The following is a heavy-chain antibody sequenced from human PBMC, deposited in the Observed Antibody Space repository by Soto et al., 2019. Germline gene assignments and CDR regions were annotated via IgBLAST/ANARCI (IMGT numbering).Heavy chain of an antibody. CDR3: ARDLAAADY. D-gene: IGHD6-13*01. CDR1: GYTFTNYY. CDR2: INPTGGST. V-gene: IGHV1-46*01. Sequence: QVQLVQSGAEVKKPGASVKVSCKASGYTFTNYYIHWVRQAPGQGLEWMGIINPTGGSTNYAQKCQGSVTLTMDTATSTVYMELSSLRFEDTAVYYCARDLAAADYWGQGTLVTVS. J-gene: IGHJ4*02.